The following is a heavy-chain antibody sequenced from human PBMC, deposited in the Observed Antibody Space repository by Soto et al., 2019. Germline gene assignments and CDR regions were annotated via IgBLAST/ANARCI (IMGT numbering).Heavy chain of an antibody. Sequence: GGSLRLSCAASGFTFSSYAMSWVRQAPGKGLEWVSAISGSGGRTYYADSVEGRFTISRDYSKNTLYLQMNSLRAEDTAVYYCAKVKGCSGGSCYEYYYDGMDVWGQGTTVTVSS. D-gene: IGHD2-15*01. CDR1: GFTFSSYA. V-gene: IGHV3-23*01. CDR3: AKVKGCSGGSCYEYYYDGMDV. CDR2: ISGSGGRT. J-gene: IGHJ6*02.